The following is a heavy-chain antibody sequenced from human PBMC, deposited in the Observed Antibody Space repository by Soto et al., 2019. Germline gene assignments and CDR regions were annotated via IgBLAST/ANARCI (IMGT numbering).Heavy chain of an antibody. D-gene: IGHD3-3*01. CDR3: AVSNSRGNENFWSGPFDF. CDR2: INPGDGKT. V-gene: IGHV1-46*01. Sequence: ASVKVSCKASGYTFTTYHMHWVRQAPGQGPEWMGVINPGDGKTNYAQKFQGRLTMTGDTSTSTVYMELSSLRSEDTAVYYCAVSNSRGNENFWSGPFDFWGQVNPVTVSS. CDR1: GYTFTTYH. J-gene: IGHJ4*02.